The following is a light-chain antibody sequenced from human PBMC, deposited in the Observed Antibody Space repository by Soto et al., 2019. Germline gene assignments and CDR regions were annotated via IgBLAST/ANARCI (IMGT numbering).Light chain of an antibody. CDR1: QNINSH. V-gene: IGKV1-39*01. J-gene: IGKJ2*01. CDR3: QQSHITTLFT. Sequence: DLQMTQSPSSLSASLGDRVTITCRASQNINSHLNWYQQKPGKAPKVLIYAASRLQCGVPSRFSGSGSGTEFTLTISSLEPEDFATYYCQQSHITTLFTFGKGTKLEIK. CDR2: AAS.